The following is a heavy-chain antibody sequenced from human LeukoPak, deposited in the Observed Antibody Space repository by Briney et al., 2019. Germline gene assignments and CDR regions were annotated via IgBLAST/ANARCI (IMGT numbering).Heavy chain of an antibody. V-gene: IGHV3-74*01. D-gene: IGHD3-22*01. Sequence: GGSLRLSCAASGFTFSSYWMHWVRQAPGKGLVWVSRINSDGSSTSYADSVKGRFTISRDNAKNTLYLQMNSLRAEDTAVYYCARAPYYYDSSGYYFEPNYYYYGMDVWGQGTTVTVSS. J-gene: IGHJ6*02. CDR3: ARAPYYYDSSGYYFEPNYYYYGMDV. CDR1: GFTFSSYW. CDR2: INSDGSST.